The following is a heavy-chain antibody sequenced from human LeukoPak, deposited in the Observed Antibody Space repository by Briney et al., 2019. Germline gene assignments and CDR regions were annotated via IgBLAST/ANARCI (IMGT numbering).Heavy chain of an antibody. J-gene: IGHJ4*02. CDR2: ISGSGGST. CDR1: GFTFSSYA. CDR3: AKHGSGSYYAAYYFDY. V-gene: IGHV3-23*01. Sequence: GGSLRLSCAASGFTFSSYAMSWVRQAPGKGLEWVSAISGSGGSTYYADSVKGRFTISRDNSKNTLYLQMNSLRAEDTVVYYCAKHGSGSYYAAYYFDYWGQGTLVTVSS. D-gene: IGHD3-10*01.